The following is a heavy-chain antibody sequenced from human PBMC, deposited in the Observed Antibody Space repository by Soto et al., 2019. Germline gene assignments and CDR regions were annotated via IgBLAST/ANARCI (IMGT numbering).Heavy chain of an antibody. CDR2: VHYSGTT. CDR3: ARDRWFDP. V-gene: IGHV4-59*01. CDR1: GGAMSTYF. J-gene: IGHJ5*02. Sequence: SGTLSPPGTLAGGAMSTYFGSRILLPPGKRLEWIGYVHYSGTTIYTPSLKSRVTRSVATSKNQFSLKLSSVTAADTAVYYCARDRWFDPWWQGILVTVS.